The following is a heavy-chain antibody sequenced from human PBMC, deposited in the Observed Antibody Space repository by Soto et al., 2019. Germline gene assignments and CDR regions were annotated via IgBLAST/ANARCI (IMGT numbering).Heavy chain of an antibody. V-gene: IGHV4-39*01. CDR3: AAGYSSSWDTRYYYYGMDV. J-gene: IGHJ6*02. CDR2: ISYSGST. D-gene: IGHD6-13*01. CDR1: GDSISSDSYY. Sequence: ETLSLTCTVSGDSISSDSYYWGWIRQSPEKGLEWIASISYSGSTYYNPTLKSRLIISVDTSKNQFSLKLSSVTAADTAVYYCAAGYSSSWDTRYYYYGMDVWGQGTTVTVSS.